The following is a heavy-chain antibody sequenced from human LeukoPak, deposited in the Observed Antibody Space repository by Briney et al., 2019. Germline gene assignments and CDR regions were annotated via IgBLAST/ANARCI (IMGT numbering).Heavy chain of an antibody. CDR3: ARFGYVAAVDV. V-gene: IGHV3-7*01. CDR1: GFSFSAYW. CDR2: INSAGSET. J-gene: IGHJ4*02. D-gene: IGHD2-15*01. Sequence: GGSLRLSCAASGFSFSAYWMTWVRQAPGTGLEWVANINSAGSETYYVDPVKGRFSISRDNAKNLVYLQMNSLRAEDTAVYHCARFGYVAAVDVWGQGTPVTVSS.